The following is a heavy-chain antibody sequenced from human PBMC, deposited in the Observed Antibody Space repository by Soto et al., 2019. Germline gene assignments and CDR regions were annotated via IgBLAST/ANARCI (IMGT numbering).Heavy chain of an antibody. V-gene: IGHV4-39*01. CDR2: IYYSGST. CDR1: GGSISSSSYY. D-gene: IGHD3-3*01. J-gene: IGHJ2*01. CDR3: ARHNGLTKGFWSGSSNYWYFDL. Sequence: QLQLQESGPGLVKPSETLSLTCTVSGGSISSSSYYWGWIRQPPGKGLEWIGSIYYSGSTYYNPSLKRRVTITVDTSKNQFSLKLSSVTAADTAVYYCARHNGLTKGFWSGSSNYWYFDLWGRGTLVTVSS.